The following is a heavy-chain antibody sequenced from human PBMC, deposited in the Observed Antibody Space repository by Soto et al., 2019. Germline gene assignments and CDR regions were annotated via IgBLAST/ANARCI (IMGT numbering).Heavy chain of an antibody. CDR3: AKSPLDVVAGSCYSCLWFDP. J-gene: IGHJ5*02. CDR2: IIPIFGTA. D-gene: IGHD2-15*01. V-gene: IGHV1-69*13. Sequence: SVKVSCKASGGTFSSYAISWVRQAPGQGLEWIGGIIPIFGTANYAQKFQGRVTITADESTSTAYMELSSLRSEDTAVYYFAKSPLDVVAGSCYSCLWFDPWGQGTLVTVSS. CDR1: GGTFSSYA.